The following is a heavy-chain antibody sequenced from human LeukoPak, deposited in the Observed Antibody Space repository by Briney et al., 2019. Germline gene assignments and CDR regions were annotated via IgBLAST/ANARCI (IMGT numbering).Heavy chain of an antibody. Sequence: PGGSLRLSCAASGFTFNGYWMNWVRQAPGKALVCLSCIKSDGSTTIYADSVKGRFTISRDNAKNTLYLQMNSLRAEDTAVYYCTRETSNAFDIWGQGTMVTVSS. J-gene: IGHJ3*02. CDR3: TRETSNAFDI. CDR1: GFTFNGYW. V-gene: IGHV3-74*01. CDR2: IKSDGSTT.